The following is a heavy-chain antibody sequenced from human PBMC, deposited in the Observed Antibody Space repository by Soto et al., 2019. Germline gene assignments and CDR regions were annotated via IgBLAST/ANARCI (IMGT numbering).Heavy chain of an antibody. J-gene: IGHJ6*02. CDR1: GFTFSSYG. CDR2: IWHDGSNE. CDR3: ARNGDGMDV. V-gene: IGHV3-33*01. Sequence: QVPLVESGGGVVQPGRSLRLSCASSGFTFSSYGMHWVRQAPGKGLVWVAVIWHDGSNEYYADFVKGRFSISRDNSKNTVFLQMNSLRVEDTAVYYCARNGDGMDVWGQGTTVTVSS.